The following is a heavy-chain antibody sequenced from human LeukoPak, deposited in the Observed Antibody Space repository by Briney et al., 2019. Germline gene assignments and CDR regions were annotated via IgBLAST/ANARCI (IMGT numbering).Heavy chain of an antibody. Sequence: PSQTLSLTCTVSGGSISSGSYYWSWIRQPAGKGLEWIGRIYTSGSTNYNPSLKSRVTISVDTSKNQFSLKLSSVTAADTAVYYCARRLYLGYCSSTSCYKRRSYWYFDLWGRGTLVTVSS. V-gene: IGHV4-61*02. J-gene: IGHJ2*01. CDR3: ARRLYLGYCSSTSCYKRRSYWYFDL. CDR2: IYTSGST. CDR1: GGSISSGSYY. D-gene: IGHD2-2*02.